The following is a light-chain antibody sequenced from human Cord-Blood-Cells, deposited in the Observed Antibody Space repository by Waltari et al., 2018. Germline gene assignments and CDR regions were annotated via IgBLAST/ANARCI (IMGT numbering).Light chain of an antibody. J-gene: IGLJ1*01. Sequence: QSALTQPASVSGSPGQSITISCTGTSSDVGGYNYVSWYQQHPGKAPKLRSYDVSNRPSGVSNRFSGSKSGNTASLTISGLQAEDEADYYCSSYTSSSTYVFGTGTKVTVL. CDR3: SSYTSSSTYV. V-gene: IGLV2-14*03. CDR1: SSDVGGYNY. CDR2: DVS.